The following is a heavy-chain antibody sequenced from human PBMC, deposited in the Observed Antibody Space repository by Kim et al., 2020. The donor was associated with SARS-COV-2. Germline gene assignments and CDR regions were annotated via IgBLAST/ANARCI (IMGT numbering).Heavy chain of an antibody. V-gene: IGHV3-11*05. D-gene: IGHD3-16*01. CDR1: GFTFSDYY. CDR2: ISSSSSYT. Sequence: GGSLRLSCAASGFTFSDYYMSWIRQAPGKGLEWVSYISSSSSYTNYADSVKGRFTISRDNAKNSLYLQMNSLRAEDTAVYYCARDLLPSWNYDYVWGSPSKEAAYFDYWGQGTLVTVSS. J-gene: IGHJ4*02. CDR3: ARDLLPSWNYDYVWGSPSKEAAYFDY.